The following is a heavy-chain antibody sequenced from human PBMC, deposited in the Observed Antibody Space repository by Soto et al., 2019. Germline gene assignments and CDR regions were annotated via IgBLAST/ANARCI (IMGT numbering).Heavy chain of an antibody. CDR1: GYSFTSYG. CDR3: ARCESQCTLVGFDP. Sequence: ASVKVSCKASGYSFTSYGISGVRQAPGKGREWMGWRSAYKGNTNYAQKLQCRVTMTTHTSTSTAYMELRSLRSDDTALYSCARCESQCTLVGFDPWGQGTLVTVSS. D-gene: IGHD3-9*01. J-gene: IGHJ5*02. CDR2: RSAYKGNT. V-gene: IGHV1-18*04.